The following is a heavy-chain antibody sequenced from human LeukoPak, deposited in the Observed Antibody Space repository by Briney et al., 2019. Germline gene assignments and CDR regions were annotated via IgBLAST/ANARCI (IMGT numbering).Heavy chain of an antibody. D-gene: IGHD3-3*01. Sequence: SETLSLTCTVSGGSIISYYWSWIRQSPGKGLEWIGYIHSSGKTNYNPSFKSRVTISVDTSKNQFSLNVNSMAAADTGVYYCARYNYDFWSGYSKWFDPWGQGTLVTVSS. V-gene: IGHV4-59*01. J-gene: IGHJ5*02. CDR1: GGSIISYY. CDR2: IHSSGKT. CDR3: ARYNYDFWSGYSKWFDP.